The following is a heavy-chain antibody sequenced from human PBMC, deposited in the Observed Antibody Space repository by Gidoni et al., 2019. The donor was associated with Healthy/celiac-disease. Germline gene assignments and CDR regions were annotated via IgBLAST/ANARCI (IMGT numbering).Heavy chain of an antibody. CDR3: ARSAKYSGSYPYFDY. Sequence: QVQLVQSGAEVKNPGSSVKVYRRPSGGTFSSYAISWVRQAPGQGLEWMGGIIPSFGTANYAQKFQGRVTITADESTSTAYMELSSLRSEDTAVYYCARSAKYSGSYPYFDYWGQGTLVTVSS. J-gene: IGHJ4*02. D-gene: IGHD1-26*01. CDR2: IIPSFGTA. CDR1: GGTFSSYA. V-gene: IGHV1-69*12.